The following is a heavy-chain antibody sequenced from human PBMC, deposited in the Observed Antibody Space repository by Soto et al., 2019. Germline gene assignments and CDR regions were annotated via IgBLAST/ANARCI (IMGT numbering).Heavy chain of an antibody. V-gene: IGHV4-30-2*01. CDR2: IYHSGST. CDR3: ARTTVTTGWFDP. J-gene: IGHJ5*02. D-gene: IGHD4-17*01. Sequence: KLPETLSLTCAVSGGSISSGGYSWSWIRQPPGKGLEWIGYIYHSGSTYYNPSLKSRVTISVDRSKNQFSLKLSSVTAADTAVYYCARTTVTTGWFDPWGQGTLVTVSS. CDR1: GGSISSGGYS.